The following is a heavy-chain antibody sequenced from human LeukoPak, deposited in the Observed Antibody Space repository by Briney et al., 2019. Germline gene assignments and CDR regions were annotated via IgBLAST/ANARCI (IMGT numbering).Heavy chain of an antibody. CDR2: LIENGATT. D-gene: IGHD1-26*01. V-gene: IGHV3-23*01. Sequence: GGSLRLSCAASGFTFSSHAMSWVRRAPGKGLEWASGLIENGATTYYADSVKGRFTISRDNSRNTMYLQMNSLRVEDTAVYYCVKDYQVGNSPAFGDYWGQGTLVTISS. J-gene: IGHJ4*02. CDR1: GFTFSSHA. CDR3: VKDYQVGNSPAFGDY.